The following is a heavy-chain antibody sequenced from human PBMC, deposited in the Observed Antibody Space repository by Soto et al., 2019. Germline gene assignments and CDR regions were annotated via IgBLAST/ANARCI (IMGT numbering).Heavy chain of an antibody. CDR3: ARGLVRGVPDAFDI. D-gene: IGHD3-10*01. V-gene: IGHV4-34*01. CDR1: GGSFSGYY. J-gene: IGHJ3*02. CDR2: INHSGST. Sequence: NPSETLSLTCAVYGGSFSGYYWSWIRQPPGKGLEWIGEINHSGSTNYNPSLKSRVTISVDTSKNQFSLKLSSVTAADTAVYYCARGLVRGVPDAFDIWGQGTMVTVSS.